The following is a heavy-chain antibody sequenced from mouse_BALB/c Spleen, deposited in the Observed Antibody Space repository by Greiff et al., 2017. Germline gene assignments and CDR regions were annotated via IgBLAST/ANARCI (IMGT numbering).Heavy chain of an antibody. CDR3: ARDTYYGYVYAMDY. V-gene: IGHV5-6-3*01. J-gene: IGHJ4*01. CDR1: GFTFSSYG. CDR2: INSNGGST. D-gene: IGHD1-2*01. Sequence: EVKLVESGGGLVQPGGSLKLSCAASGFTFSSYGMSWVRQTPDKRLELVATINSNGGSTYYPDSVKGRFTISRDNAKNTLYLQMSSLKSEDTAMYYCARDTYYGYVYAMDYWGQGTSVTVSS.